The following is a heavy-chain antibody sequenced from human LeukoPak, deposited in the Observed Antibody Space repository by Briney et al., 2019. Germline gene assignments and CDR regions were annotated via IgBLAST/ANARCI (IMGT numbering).Heavy chain of an antibody. CDR2: IYYSGST. V-gene: IGHV4-59*01. Sequence: SETLSLTCTVSGGSISSYYWSWIRQPPGKGLEWIGYIYYSGSTNYNPSLKSRVTISVDTSKNRFSLKLSPVTAADTAVYYCARYSYGFDYWGQGTLVTVSS. CDR3: ARYSYGFDY. J-gene: IGHJ4*02. CDR1: GGSISSYY. D-gene: IGHD5-18*01.